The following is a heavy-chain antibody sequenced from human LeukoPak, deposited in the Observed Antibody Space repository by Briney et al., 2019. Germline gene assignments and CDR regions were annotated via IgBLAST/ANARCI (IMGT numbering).Heavy chain of an antibody. V-gene: IGHV1-18*01. CDR1: GYTFTSYG. CDR2: ISAYNGNT. D-gene: IGHD6-6*01. Sequence: ASVKVSCKASGYTFTSYGISWVRQAPGQGLEWMGWISAYNGNTNYAQKLQGRVTMTTDTSTSTAYMELRSLRSDDTAVYYCARDPASSIAAPNCFDYWGQGTLVTVSS. CDR3: ARDPASSIAAPNCFDY. J-gene: IGHJ4*02.